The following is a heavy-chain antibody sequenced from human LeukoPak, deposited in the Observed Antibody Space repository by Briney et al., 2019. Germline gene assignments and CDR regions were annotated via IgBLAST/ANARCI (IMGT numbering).Heavy chain of an antibody. CDR1: GFTFSSYV. Sequence: PGGSLRLFCSVFGFTFSSYVMYWVRQAPGKGLEYVSAISSNGGSTHYADSVKGRFTISRDNSKNTLYLQMSSLRVEDTAVYYCVRGSLVARTCDTWGQRALVTVST. CDR3: VRGSLVARTCDT. J-gene: IGHJ5*02. CDR2: ISSNGGST. V-gene: IGHV3-64D*08. D-gene: IGHD1-14*01.